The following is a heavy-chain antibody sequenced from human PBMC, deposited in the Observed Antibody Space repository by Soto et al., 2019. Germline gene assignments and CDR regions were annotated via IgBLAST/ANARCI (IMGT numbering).Heavy chain of an antibody. CDR2: INPSGGST. V-gene: IGHV1-46*01. CDR1: GYTFTSYY. CDR3: AREKRDYGDGHWYFDL. D-gene: IGHD4-17*01. J-gene: IGHJ2*01. Sequence: QVQLVQSGAEVKKPGASVKGSCKASGYTFTSYYMHWVRQAPGQGLEWMGIINPSGGSTSYAQKFQGRVTMTRDTSTSTVYMELSSLRSEDTAVYYCAREKRDYGDGHWYFDLWGRGTLVTVSS.